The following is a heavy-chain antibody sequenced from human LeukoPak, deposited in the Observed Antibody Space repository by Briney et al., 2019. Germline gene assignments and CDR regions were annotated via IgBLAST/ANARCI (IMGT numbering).Heavy chain of an antibody. J-gene: IGHJ6*02. CDR1: GFTFSSYA. V-gene: IGHV3-30-3*01. Sequence: GGSLRLSCAASGFTFSSYAMHWVRRAPGKGLEWVAVISYDGSNKYYADSVKGRFTISRDNSKNTLYLQMNSLRAEDTAVYYCARYYYGMDVWGQGTTVTVSS. CDR3: ARYYYGMDV. CDR2: ISYDGSNK.